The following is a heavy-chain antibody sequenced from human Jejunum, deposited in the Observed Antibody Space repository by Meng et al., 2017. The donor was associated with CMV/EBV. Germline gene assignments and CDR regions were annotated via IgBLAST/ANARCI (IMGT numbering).Heavy chain of an antibody. CDR3: AREAGPGIVVTTAASYFDQ. CDR1: SSYN. Sequence: SSYNMNWVRQAPGKGPEWVSFISGSSNYIFYAESMKGRFTISRDNAKNSLYLQMNSLRDEDTAVYYCAREAGPGIVVTTAASYFDQWGQGTLVTVSS. CDR2: ISGSSNYI. J-gene: IGHJ4*02. D-gene: IGHD2-2*01. V-gene: IGHV3-21*01.